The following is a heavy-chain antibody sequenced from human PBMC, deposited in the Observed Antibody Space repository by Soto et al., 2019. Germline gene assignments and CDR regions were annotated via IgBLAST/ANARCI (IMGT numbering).Heavy chain of an antibody. J-gene: IGHJ4*02. D-gene: IGHD3-10*01. CDR1: GFTFSSNA. CDR2: ITNPGGDP. V-gene: IGHV3-23*01. Sequence: PGGSLRRSCAASGFTFSSNAMSWVRQAPWKGLEWFSLITNPGGDPLYADSVKGRFTISRENSKNTLYLQMNSLRAEDTAIYYCARASGESYTGSRVCDYWGQGT. CDR3: ARASGESYTGSRVCDY.